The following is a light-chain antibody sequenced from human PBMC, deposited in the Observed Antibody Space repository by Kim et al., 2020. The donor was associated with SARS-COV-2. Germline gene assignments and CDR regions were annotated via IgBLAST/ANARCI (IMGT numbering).Light chain of an antibody. CDR1: QSVGTS. CDR2: AAS. CDR3: QQSYSTVRT. V-gene: IGKV1-39*01. Sequence: APLGDRVNIACRAGQSVGTSLHWYHHKSARAPTLLIYAASSLKTGVTSRFNGSGSGTEFSHTINSLQPEDLATYYCQQSYSTVRTFGQGTKVDSK. J-gene: IGKJ2*02.